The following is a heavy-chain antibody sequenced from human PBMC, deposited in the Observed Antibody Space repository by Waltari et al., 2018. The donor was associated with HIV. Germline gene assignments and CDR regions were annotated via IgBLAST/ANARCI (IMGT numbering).Heavy chain of an antibody. CDR3: ARGLITFGGVIAYGY. Sequence: VQLVQSGAEVKKPGASVKVSCTASGYTFTSYDITSVRQPTGQGLEWMGWMNPNSGNTGYAQKFQGRVTMTRNTSISTAYMELSSLRSEDTAVYYCARGLITFGGVIAYGYWGQGTLVTVSS. CDR2: MNPNSGNT. CDR1: GYTFTSYD. V-gene: IGHV1-8*01. D-gene: IGHD3-16*02. J-gene: IGHJ4*02.